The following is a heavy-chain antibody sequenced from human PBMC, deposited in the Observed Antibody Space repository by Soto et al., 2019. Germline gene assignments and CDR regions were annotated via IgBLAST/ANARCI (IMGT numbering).Heavy chain of an antibody. V-gene: IGHV3-7*03. CDR2: IKQDGSEK. CDR3: ASITGEGAFDI. D-gene: IGHD7-27*01. Sequence: GGSLRLSCAASGFTFSSYWMSWVRQAPGKGLEWVVNIKQDGSEKYYVDSVKGRFTISRDNAKNSLYLQMNSLRAEDTAVYYCASITGEGAFDIWGQGTMVTVSS. CDR1: GFTFSSYW. J-gene: IGHJ3*02.